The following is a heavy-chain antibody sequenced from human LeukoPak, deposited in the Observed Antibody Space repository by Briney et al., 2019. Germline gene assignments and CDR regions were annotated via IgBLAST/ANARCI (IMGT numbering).Heavy chain of an antibody. D-gene: IGHD5-24*01. CDR2: IYYSGGT. J-gene: IGHJ3*02. Sequence: PSETLSLTCTVSGDSISSYYWSWIRQPPGKGLEWSGYIYYSGGTDYNPSLKSRVTISVDTSKNQFPLKLRSVTAADTAVYYCARHVTISGPYDASDIWGQGTMVTVSP. V-gene: IGHV4-59*08. CDR1: GDSISSYY. CDR3: ARHVTISGPYDASDI.